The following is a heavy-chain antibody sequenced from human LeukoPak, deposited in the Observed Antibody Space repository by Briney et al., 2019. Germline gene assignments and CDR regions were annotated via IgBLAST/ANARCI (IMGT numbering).Heavy chain of an antibody. V-gene: IGHV3-23*01. J-gene: IGHJ4*02. Sequence: GGSLRLSCAASGLTFSSYALSWVRKAPGKGLGWVSAISVSGGSTSYADSVKGRLTISRDKSKNTLYLQMNSLRVEDTAVYYCAKGGLGCSSTSCFDYWGQGTLVTVSS. CDR2: ISVSGGST. CDR1: GLTFSSYA. CDR3: AKGGLGCSSTSCFDY. D-gene: IGHD2-2*01.